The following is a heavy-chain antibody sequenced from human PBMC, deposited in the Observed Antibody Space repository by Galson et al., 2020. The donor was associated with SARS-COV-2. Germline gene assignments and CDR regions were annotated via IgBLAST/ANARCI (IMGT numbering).Heavy chain of an antibody. J-gene: IGHJ4*02. CDR2: ISGGGGRT. Sequence: QAGGSLRLSCAGSGFTFDNYAMTWVRHGPGKGLEWVSSISGGGGRTYYADAVKGRFTISRDNSRNTLYLQMDSLRAEDTAIYYCAKDGGGWLQVGLYYFDYWGQGALVTVSS. CDR3: AKDGGGWLQVGLYYFDY. V-gene: IGHV3-23*01. CDR1: GFTFDNYA. D-gene: IGHD3-16*01.